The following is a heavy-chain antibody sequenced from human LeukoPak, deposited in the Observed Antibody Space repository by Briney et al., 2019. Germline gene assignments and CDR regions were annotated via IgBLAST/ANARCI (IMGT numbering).Heavy chain of an antibody. CDR1: GGSVSVSSYY. CDR3: ARGRSIAAKGDFGY. D-gene: IGHD6-6*01. V-gene: IGHV4-39*07. Sequence: PSETLSLTCSVSGGSVSVSSYYWGWIRQPPGKGLEWIGSIYYSGSTYYNPSLKSRVTISVDTSKNQYSLKLSSVTAADTAVYYCARGRSIAAKGDFGYWGQGTLVTVSS. J-gene: IGHJ4*02. CDR2: IYYSGST.